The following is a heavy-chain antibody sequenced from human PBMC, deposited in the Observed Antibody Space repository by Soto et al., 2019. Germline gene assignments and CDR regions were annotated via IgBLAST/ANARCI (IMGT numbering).Heavy chain of an antibody. CDR1: GGSVSSYH. J-gene: IGHJ4*02. CDR2: IYHSGKT. Sequence: SETLSLTCSVSGGSVSSYHYNWIRQAPGKGLEWLGYIYHSGKTFYNPALTGRVSMSLDTSKNQFSLTLNSVTAADTGLYVCALGGYNYGRPLDFWGQGALVTVSS. CDR3: ALGGYNYGRPLDF. V-gene: IGHV4-59*02. D-gene: IGHD5-18*01.